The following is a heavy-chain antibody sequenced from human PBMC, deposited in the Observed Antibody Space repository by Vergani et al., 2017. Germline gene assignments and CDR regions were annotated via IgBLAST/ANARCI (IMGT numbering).Heavy chain of an antibody. CDR3: AKMSTKLHYFRC. CDR2: ISSSSSYT. J-gene: IGHJ4*02. CDR1: GFTFSDYY. V-gene: IGHV3-11*05. Sequence: QVQLVESGGGLVKPGGSLRLSCAASGFTFSDYYMSWIRQAPGKGLEWVSYISSSSSYTNYADSVKGRFTISRDNAKNSLYLQMNSLRAEDTAVYYCAKMSTKLHYFRCWGQGTLVTVSS. D-gene: IGHD5-24*01.